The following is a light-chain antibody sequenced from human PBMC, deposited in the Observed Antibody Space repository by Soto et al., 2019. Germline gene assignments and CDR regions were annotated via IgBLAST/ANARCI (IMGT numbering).Light chain of an antibody. Sequence: DIVMTQSPLSLPVTPGEPASISCRSSQSLLHSNGYNYLDWYLQKPGQSPQLLIYLGSNRASGVPDRFSGSGSGTECTLKISRVEAEDGGVYYCMQALQTPRTFGQGTKVEIK. CDR1: QSLLHSNGYNY. J-gene: IGKJ1*01. CDR2: LGS. CDR3: MQALQTPRT. V-gene: IGKV2-28*01.